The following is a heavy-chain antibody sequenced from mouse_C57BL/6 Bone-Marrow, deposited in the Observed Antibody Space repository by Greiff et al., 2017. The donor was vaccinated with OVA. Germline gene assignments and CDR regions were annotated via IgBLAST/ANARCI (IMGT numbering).Heavy chain of an antibody. D-gene: IGHD2-3*01. CDR3: TPDGYFAY. CDR1: GFNIKDDY. V-gene: IGHV14-4*01. CDR2: IDPENGDT. Sequence: EVQLQQSGAELVRPGASVKLSCTASGFNIKDDYMHWVKQRPEQGLEWIGWIDPENGDTEYASKFQGKATITADTSSNTAHLQLSSLTSEDTAVYYCTPDGYFAYWGQGTLVTVSA. J-gene: IGHJ3*01.